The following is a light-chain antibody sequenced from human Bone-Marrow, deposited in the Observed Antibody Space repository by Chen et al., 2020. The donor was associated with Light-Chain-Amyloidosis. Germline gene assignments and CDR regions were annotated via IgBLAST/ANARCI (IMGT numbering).Light chain of an antibody. CDR1: SIDVGGDNH. V-gene: IGLV2-14*01. CDR2: EVT. J-gene: IGLJ1*01. CDR3: SSYTITNTLV. Sequence: QSALTQPASVSGSRGQSLTISCTGSSIDVGGDNHVSWNQQHPDKAPKLVIYEVTNRPSWVPDRFSGSKSDNTASLTISGLQTEDEADYFCSSYTITNTLVFGSGTRVTVL.